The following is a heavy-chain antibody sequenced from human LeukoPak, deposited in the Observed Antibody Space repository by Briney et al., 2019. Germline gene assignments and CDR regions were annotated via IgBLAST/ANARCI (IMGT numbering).Heavy chain of an antibody. Sequence: GRSLRLSCATSGFTFSRYAMHWVRQAPGKGLEWVALISYDANIGSNKYCADSVKGRFTISRDNSKNTLYLQMNSLRAEDTAVYYCARDGGYDFWSGYYQDYWGQGTLVTVSS. CDR2: ISYDANIGSNK. J-gene: IGHJ4*02. CDR1: GFTFSRYA. D-gene: IGHD3-3*01. V-gene: IGHV3-30-3*01. CDR3: ARDGGYDFWSGYYQDY.